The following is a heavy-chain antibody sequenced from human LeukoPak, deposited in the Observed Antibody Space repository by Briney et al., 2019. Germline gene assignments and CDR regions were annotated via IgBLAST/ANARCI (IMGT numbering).Heavy chain of an antibody. D-gene: IGHD1-1*01. CDR3: ARAPGYGAAYYFDY. CDR2: IRFDGSNK. V-gene: IGHV3-30*02. Sequence: QSGGSLRVSCAASGFTFRSFGIHWVRQAPGKGLEWVAFIRFDGSNKYYADSVKGRFTISRDNSKNTLYLQMNSLRAEDTAVYYCARAPGYGAAYYFDYWGQGTLVTVSS. J-gene: IGHJ4*02. CDR1: GFTFRSFG.